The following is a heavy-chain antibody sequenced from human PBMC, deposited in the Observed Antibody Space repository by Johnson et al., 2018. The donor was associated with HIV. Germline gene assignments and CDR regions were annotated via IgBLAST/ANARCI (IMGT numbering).Heavy chain of an antibody. J-gene: IGHJ3*02. D-gene: IGHD3/OR15-3a*01. V-gene: IGHV3-13*01. CDR1: GFTFSAYE. Sequence: VQLVESGGGVVQPGGSLRLSCAASGFTFSAYEMHWVRQSTGKGLEWVSSIDTTGDTYYPDSMKGRFTISRENAKSSLYLQMHSLTVGDTAVYYWARQGLTVDALDIWGQGTMVTVSS. CDR2: IDTTGDT. CDR3: ARQGLTVDALDI.